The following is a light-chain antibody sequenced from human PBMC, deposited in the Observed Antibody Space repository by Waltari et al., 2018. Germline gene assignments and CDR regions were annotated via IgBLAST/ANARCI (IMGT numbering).Light chain of an antibody. J-gene: IGKJ1*01. CDR2: GAA. CDR3: QHYQAFPWA. Sequence: DVQITQSPSSLSASAGDTITIACQTNADIMNFLKWYQQRPGKAPKRLNFGAANPETGVPSRCGGAGSGEHFTVTINGVQPEDAATYYWQHYQAFPWACGQGTKVEIK. CDR1: ADIMNF. V-gene: IGKV1-33*01.